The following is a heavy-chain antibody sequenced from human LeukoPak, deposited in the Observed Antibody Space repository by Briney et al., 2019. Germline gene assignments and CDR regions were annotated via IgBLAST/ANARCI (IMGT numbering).Heavy chain of an antibody. CDR2: ISSSSSYI. J-gene: IGHJ6*03. CDR1: GFTFSSYS. Sequence: GGSLTLSCAASGFTFSSYSMNWVRQAPGKGLEWVSSISSSSSYIYYADSVKGRFTISRDNAKNSLYLQMNSLRAEDTAVYYCARVGITMVRGVIITGDTSYYYYMDVWGKGTTVTVSS. V-gene: IGHV3-21*01. CDR3: ARVGITMVRGVIITGDTSYYYYMDV. D-gene: IGHD3-10*01.